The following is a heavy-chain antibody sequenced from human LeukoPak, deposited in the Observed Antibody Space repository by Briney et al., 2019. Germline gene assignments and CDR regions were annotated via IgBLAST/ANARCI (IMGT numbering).Heavy chain of an antibody. V-gene: IGHV3-30*02. D-gene: IGHD1-1*01. CDR2: IQYDGRKK. CDR3: AKDGRSYNWNDGGWFDH. J-gene: IGHJ5*02. CDR1: GFIFKTYG. Sequence: HPGGSLRLSCAASGFIFKTYGLHWVRQAPGQGLEGVAFIQYDGRKKYYGDPVKGRFTISRDDCKRTIYLEMNSLRPEDTAVYYCAKDGRSYNWNDGGWFDHWGQGTLVTVSS.